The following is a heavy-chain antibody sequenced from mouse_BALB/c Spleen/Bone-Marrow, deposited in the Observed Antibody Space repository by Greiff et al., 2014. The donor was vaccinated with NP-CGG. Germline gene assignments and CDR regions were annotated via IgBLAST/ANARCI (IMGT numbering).Heavy chain of an antibody. V-gene: IGHV14-3*02. CDR3: APYCYGSSQFAY. Sequence: EVQLQQSGAELVKPGASVKLSCTASGFNIKDYYMHWVKQRPEQGLEWIGRIDPANGNTKYDPKFQGKATITADTSSNTAYLQLSSLTSEDTAVYYCAPYCYGSSQFAYWGQGTLVTVSA. CDR1: GFNIKDYY. CDR2: IDPANGNT. J-gene: IGHJ3*01. D-gene: IGHD1-1*01.